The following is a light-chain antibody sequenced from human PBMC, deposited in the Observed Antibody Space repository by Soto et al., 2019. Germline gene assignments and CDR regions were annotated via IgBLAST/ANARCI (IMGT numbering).Light chain of an antibody. Sequence: EIQLNQSPSFLSASVGDRVTITCRASQDSGSYLAWYQQKPGQAPRLLIYGASSRATGVPDRFSGSASVTDFARSGSSLASEDFAVYYCLHYGSEPITFGQGTRLEIK. CDR2: GAS. CDR1: QDSGSY. J-gene: IGKJ5*01. CDR3: LHYGSEPIT. V-gene: IGKV3-20*01.